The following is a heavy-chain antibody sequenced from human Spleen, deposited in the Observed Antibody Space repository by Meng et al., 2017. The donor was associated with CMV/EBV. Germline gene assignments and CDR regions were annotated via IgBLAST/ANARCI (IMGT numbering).Heavy chain of an antibody. J-gene: IGHJ6*02. CDR3: ARDNGPYYDFWSGYYTGPLYYYYGMDV. Sequence: GESLKISCAASGFTFSNYAMNWVRQAPGKGLDWVSIISGSGDITHYADSVKGRFTISRDNSKNTLYLQMNSLRAEDTAVYYCARDNGPYYDFWSGYYTGPLYYYYGMDVWGQGTTVTVSS. D-gene: IGHD3-3*01. V-gene: IGHV3-23*01. CDR2: ISGSGDIT. CDR1: GFTFSNYA.